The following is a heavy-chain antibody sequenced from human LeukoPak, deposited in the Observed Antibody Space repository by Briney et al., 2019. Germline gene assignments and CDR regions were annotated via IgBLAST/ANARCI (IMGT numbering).Heavy chain of an antibody. CDR1: GGSFSGYY. V-gene: IGHV4-34*01. CDR2: INHSGST. J-gene: IGHJ6*02. CDR3: ASPGYYGMDV. Sequence: PSETLSLTCADYGGSFSGYYWSWIRQPPGKGLEWIGEINHSGSTNYNPSLKSRVTISVDTSKNQFSLKLSSVTAADTAVYYCASPGYYGMDVWGQGTTVTVSS.